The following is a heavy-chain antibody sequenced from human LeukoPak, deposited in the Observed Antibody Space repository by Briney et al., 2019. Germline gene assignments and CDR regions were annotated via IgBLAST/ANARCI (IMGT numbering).Heavy chain of an antibody. CDR2: IRYDGSNK. V-gene: IGHV3-30*02. CDR1: GFTFSSYG. J-gene: IGHJ6*03. D-gene: IGHD3-10*01. CDR3: AKGSGSYYKGQDYYMDV. Sequence: GGSLRLSCAASGFTFSSYGMHWVRQAPGKGLEWVAFIRYDGSNKYYADSVKGRFTISRDNSKNTLYLQMNSLRAEDTAVYYCAKGSGSYYKGQDYYMDVWGKGTTVTISS.